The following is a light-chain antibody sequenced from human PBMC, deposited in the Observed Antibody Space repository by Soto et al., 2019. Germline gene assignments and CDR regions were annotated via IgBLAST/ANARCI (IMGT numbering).Light chain of an antibody. V-gene: IGKV1-9*01. CDR3: QQANSYPIT. CDR2: VAS. CDR1: QGISA. Sequence: DIQLTQSPSFLSASVGDRVTITCRASQGISALAWYQQKPGKAPKLLIYVASTLQSGVPSRFSGSGSGTEFTLTISSLQPEDFATYYCQQANSYPITFGQGTRLEIK. J-gene: IGKJ5*01.